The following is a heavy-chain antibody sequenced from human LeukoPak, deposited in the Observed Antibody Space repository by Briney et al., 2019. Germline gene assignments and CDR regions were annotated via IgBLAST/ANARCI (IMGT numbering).Heavy chain of an antibody. V-gene: IGHV3-30*18. CDR3: TKEGGVATARYAFDI. D-gene: IGHD2-21*02. CDR1: GFTFSDHG. J-gene: IGHJ3*02. Sequence: PGGSLRLSCAASGFTFSDHGMHWVRQAPGKGLEWVAVVSSDGGTTYYIDSVKGRFTVSRDNSKNTMYLQMNSLRDEDTAGYYCTKEGGVATARYAFDIWGQGTMVTVSS. CDR2: VSSDGGTT.